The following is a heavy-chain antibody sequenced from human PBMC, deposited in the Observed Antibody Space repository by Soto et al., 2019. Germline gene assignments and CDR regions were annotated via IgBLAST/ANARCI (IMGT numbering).Heavy chain of an antibody. D-gene: IGHD3-22*01. Sequence: GGSLRLSCAASGFTFSSYAMGGVRQAPGKGLEWVSAISGSGGSTYYADSVKGRFTISRDNSKNTLYLQMNSLRAEDTAVYYCARDYSSSRYYGMDVWGQGTTVTVSS. CDR1: GFTFSSYA. V-gene: IGHV3-23*01. CDR2: ISGSGGST. J-gene: IGHJ6*02. CDR3: ARDYSSSRYYGMDV.